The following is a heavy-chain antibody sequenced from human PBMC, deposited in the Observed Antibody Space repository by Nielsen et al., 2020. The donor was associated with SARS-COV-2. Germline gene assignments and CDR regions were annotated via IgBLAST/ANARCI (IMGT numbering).Heavy chain of an antibody. D-gene: IGHD2-2*01. CDR3: ARMIGYSTSTDY. J-gene: IGHJ4*02. CDR2: IYYSGST. CDR1: GVSISNTSDY. Sequence: SETLSLTCTVSGVSISNTSDYWGWIRQPPGKGLHWIGSIYYSGSTYYNPSLKSRVAISVDKSKNQFSLQLTSVTAADTAVYYCARMIGYSTSTDYWGQGTLVTVSS. V-gene: IGHV4-39*07.